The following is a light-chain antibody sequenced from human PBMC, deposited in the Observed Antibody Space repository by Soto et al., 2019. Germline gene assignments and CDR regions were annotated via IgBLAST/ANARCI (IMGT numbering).Light chain of an antibody. CDR2: DNN. CDR1: SSNIGNNY. Sequence: VLTQPPSVSAAPGQKVTISCSGSSSNIGNNYVSWYQQLPGTAPKLLIYDNNKRPSGIPDRFSGSKSGTSATLGITGLQTGDEADYYCGTWDSSLRVLYVFGTGTKVTVL. V-gene: IGLV1-51*01. CDR3: GTWDSSLRVLYV. J-gene: IGLJ1*01.